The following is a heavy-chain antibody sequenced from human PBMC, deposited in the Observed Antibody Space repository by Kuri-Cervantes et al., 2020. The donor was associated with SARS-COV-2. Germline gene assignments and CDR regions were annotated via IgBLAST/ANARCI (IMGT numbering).Heavy chain of an antibody. D-gene: IGHD7-27*01. J-gene: IGHJ4*02. CDR3: ARIGELGIPDY. Sequence: GESLKISCAASGFTFSSYEMNWVRQAPGKGLEWVSYISSSGSTIYYADSVKGRFTISGDNAKNSLYLQMNSLRAEDTAVYYCARIGELGIPDYWGQGTLVTVSS. V-gene: IGHV3-48*03. CDR2: ISSSGSTI. CDR1: GFTFSSYE.